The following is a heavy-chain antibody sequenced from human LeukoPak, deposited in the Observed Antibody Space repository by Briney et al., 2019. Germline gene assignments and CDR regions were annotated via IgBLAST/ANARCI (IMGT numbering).Heavy chain of an antibody. V-gene: IGHV4-34*01. D-gene: IGHD2-15*01. CDR3: ARGRVRPGGGSYGHNWFDP. CDR1: GGSFSGYY. Sequence: PSETLSLTCAVYGGSFSGYYWSWIRQPPGKGLEWIGEINHSGSTNYNPSLKSRVTISVDTSKNQFSLKLSSVTAADTAVYYCARGRVRPGGGSYGHNWFDPWGQGTLVTVSS. CDR2: INHSGST. J-gene: IGHJ5*02.